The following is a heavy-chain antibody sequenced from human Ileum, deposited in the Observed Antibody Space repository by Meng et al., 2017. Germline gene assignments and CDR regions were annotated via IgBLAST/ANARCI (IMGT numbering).Heavy chain of an antibody. J-gene: IGHJ5*02. D-gene: IGHD4-17*01. CDR2: MYEGGTT. CDR1: GGSITSGVYY. CDR3: ARANGDYGNWLDP. Sequence: QLQLQESGPGRGQPSQALSLTCSVPGGSITSGVYYWTWICQHPGKGLEYLGHMYEGGTTYYSPSLKSRVNISRDAPKNQFSLTLRSVTAADTAVYYCARANGDYGNWLDPWGQGTLVTVSS. V-gene: IGHV4-31*03.